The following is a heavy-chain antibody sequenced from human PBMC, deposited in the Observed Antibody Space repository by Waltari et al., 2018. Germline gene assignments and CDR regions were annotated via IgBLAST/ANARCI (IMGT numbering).Heavy chain of an antibody. CDR2: INPNSGGT. CDR3: AKRHSSSSGAFDI. V-gene: IGHV1-2*06. CDR1: GYTFTGYY. Sequence: VQLVQSGAEVKKPGASVKVSCKASGYTFTGYYMHWVRQAPGQGLEWMGRINPNSGGTNYAQKFQGRVTMTRDTSISTAYMELSRLRSDDTAVYYCAKRHSSSSGAFDIWGQGTMVTVSS. D-gene: IGHD6-6*01. J-gene: IGHJ3*02.